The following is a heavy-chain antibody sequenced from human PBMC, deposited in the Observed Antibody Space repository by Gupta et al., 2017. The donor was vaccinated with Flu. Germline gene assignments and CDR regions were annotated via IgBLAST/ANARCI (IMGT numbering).Heavy chain of an antibody. Sequence: APGKGLEWVSYISSSSSTIYYADSVKGRFTISRDNAKNSLYLQMNSLRAEDTAVYYCARDLSSSYEPSGMDVWGQGTTVTVSS. D-gene: IGHD6-13*01. V-gene: IGHV3-48*01. CDR2: ISSSSSTI. J-gene: IGHJ6*02. CDR3: ARDLSSSYEPSGMDV.